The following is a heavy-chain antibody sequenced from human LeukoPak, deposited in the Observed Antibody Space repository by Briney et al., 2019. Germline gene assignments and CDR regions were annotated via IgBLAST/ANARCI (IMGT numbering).Heavy chain of an antibody. Sequence: SGTLSLTCTVSGDSLSSYYWSWIRQPPGKGLEWIGYISDTGSTDYNPSLKSRVTISVDTSKNQFSLKLRSVTAADTAVYYCARRVSTMTQFDFWGQGTLVTVSS. J-gene: IGHJ4*02. CDR2: ISDTGST. CDR1: GDSLSSYY. CDR3: ARRVSTMTQFDF. D-gene: IGHD2-2*01. V-gene: IGHV4-59*01.